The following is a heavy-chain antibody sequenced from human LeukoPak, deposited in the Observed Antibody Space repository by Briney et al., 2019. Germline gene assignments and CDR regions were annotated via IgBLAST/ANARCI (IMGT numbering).Heavy chain of an antibody. CDR1: GFTFSGYW. V-gene: IGHV3-74*03. CDR3: ARGGRRNFYY. Sequence: PGGSRRLSCTASGFTFSGYWMNWVRKAPGKGLIWVSRIGRDGGSTTYADSVKGRFTISRDNAKNTLHLQMTSLRAEDTDVYFCARGGRRNFYYWGQGTLVTVSS. D-gene: IGHD1-7*01. J-gene: IGHJ4*02. CDR2: IGRDGGST.